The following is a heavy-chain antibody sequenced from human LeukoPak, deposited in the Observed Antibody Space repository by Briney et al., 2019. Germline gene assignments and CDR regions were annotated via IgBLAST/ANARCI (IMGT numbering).Heavy chain of an antibody. CDR3: ARKTDHQTGGDY. Sequence: GGSLRLSCAASGFSVSRNYMTWVRQAPGEGLEWVSLIYSGGSTSYADSVKGRFTISRDNSKNTQYLQMNSLRAEDTAVYYCARKTDHQTGGDYWGQGTLVTVSS. V-gene: IGHV3-66*01. D-gene: IGHD1-1*01. CDR2: IYSGGST. J-gene: IGHJ4*02. CDR1: GFSVSRNY.